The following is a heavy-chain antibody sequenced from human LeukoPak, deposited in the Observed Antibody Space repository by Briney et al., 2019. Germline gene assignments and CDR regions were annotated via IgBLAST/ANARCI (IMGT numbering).Heavy chain of an antibody. J-gene: IGHJ4*02. Sequence: GASVKVSCKASGYTFTNYGISWVRQAPGQGLEWMGWISAYNGYTDYAQKLQFRVTMTTDTSTSTAYMELSSLRSEDTAVYYCARGRYSRKPRGTISYYFDYWGQGTLVTVSS. V-gene: IGHV1-18*01. CDR3: ARGRYSRKPRGTISYYFDY. CDR2: ISAYNGYT. D-gene: IGHD6-13*01. CDR1: GYTFTNYG.